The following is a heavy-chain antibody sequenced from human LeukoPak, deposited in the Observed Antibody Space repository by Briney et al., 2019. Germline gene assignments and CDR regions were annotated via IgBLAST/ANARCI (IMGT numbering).Heavy chain of an antibody. CDR3: ARGQYYYGSGSSGPNWFDP. J-gene: IGHJ5*02. V-gene: IGHV3-11*01. CDR2: ISSSGSTI. CDR1: GFTFSDYY. D-gene: IGHD3-10*01. Sequence: GGSLRLSCAASGFTFSDYYMSWIRQAPGKGLEGVSYISSSGSTIYYADSVKGRFTISRDNAKNSLYLQLNSLRAEDTAVYYCARGQYYYGSGSSGPNWFDPWGQGTLVTVSS.